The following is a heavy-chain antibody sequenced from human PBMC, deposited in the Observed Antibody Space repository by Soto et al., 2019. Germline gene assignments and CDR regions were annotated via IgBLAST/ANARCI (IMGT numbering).Heavy chain of an antibody. Sequence: QVRLQESGPGLVKPSETLSLTCTVSGGSISSSFWSWIRQTPGKGLEWIGYVFYRGSNHYNPSLNSRVTISVDTSQTRCSLELSSGTAADSAVYFWAIYVDIVASGIFDSWGQGTLVTVSS. CDR3: AIYVDIVASGIFDS. D-gene: IGHD5-12*01. CDR2: VFYRGSN. V-gene: IGHV4-59*03. J-gene: IGHJ4*02. CDR1: GGSISSSF.